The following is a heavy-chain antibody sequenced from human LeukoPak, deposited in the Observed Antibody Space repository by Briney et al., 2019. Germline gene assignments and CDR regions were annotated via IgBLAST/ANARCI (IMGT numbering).Heavy chain of an antibody. CDR1: GYTFTGYY. Sequence: ASVKVSCKASGYTFTGYYMHWVRQAPGQGLEWMGWINPNSGGTNYAQKFQGRVTMTRYTSISTAYMELSSLRSDDTAVYYCARDGDTYGYYYYGMDVWGQGTTVTVSS. V-gene: IGHV1-2*02. CDR2: INPNSGGT. CDR3: ARDGDTYGYYYYGMDV. J-gene: IGHJ6*02. D-gene: IGHD5-18*01.